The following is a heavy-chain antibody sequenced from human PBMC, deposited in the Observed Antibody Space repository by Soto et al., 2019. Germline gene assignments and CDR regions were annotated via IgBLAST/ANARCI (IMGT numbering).Heavy chain of an antibody. CDR3: AKGTYGDYVGWFDP. CDR1: GFTFSSYG. Sequence: QVQLVESGGGVVQPGRYLRLSCAASGFTFSSYGMHWVRQAPGKGLEWVAVISYDGSNKYYADSVKGRFTISRDNSKNTLYLQMNSLRAEDTAVYYCAKGTYGDYVGWFDPWGQGTLVTVSS. D-gene: IGHD4-17*01. V-gene: IGHV3-30*18. J-gene: IGHJ5*02. CDR2: ISYDGSNK.